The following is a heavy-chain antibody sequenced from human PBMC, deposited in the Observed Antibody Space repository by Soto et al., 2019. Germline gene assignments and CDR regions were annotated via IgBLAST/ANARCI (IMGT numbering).Heavy chain of an antibody. J-gene: IGHJ5*02. D-gene: IGHD1-1*01. CDR3: VSSGTAPMLRHNGFDP. CDR1: GFTFSSYD. V-gene: IGHV3-21*01. Sequence: EVQLVGSGGGLVKPGGSLRLSCAASGFTFSSYDMNWVRQAPGKGLEYVSSITTSGSYIYYGDSVRGRFTISRDNAKNSLFLQTDSLAAEDTAVYYCVSSGTAPMLRHNGFDPRGQGTLVTVSS. CDR2: ITTSGSYI.